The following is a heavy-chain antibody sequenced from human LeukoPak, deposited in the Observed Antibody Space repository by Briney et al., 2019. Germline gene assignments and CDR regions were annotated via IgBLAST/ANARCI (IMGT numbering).Heavy chain of an antibody. J-gene: IGHJ2*01. CDR2: IKQDGSEK. CDR1: GFTFSSYW. D-gene: IGHD2-8*02. V-gene: IGHV3-7*01. Sequence: PGGSLRLSCAASGFTFSSYWMSWVRQAPGKGLEWVANIKQDGSEKYYVDSVKGRFTISRDNAKNSLYLQMNSLRAEDTAMYYCARDGAFTGPHWWFDLWGRGTLVTVSS. CDR3: ARDGAFTGPHWWFDL.